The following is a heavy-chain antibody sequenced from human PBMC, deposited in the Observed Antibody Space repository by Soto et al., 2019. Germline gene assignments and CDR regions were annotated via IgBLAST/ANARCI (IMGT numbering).Heavy chain of an antibody. CDR1: GESISSSSYY. D-gene: IGHD2-21*02. Sequence: SETLSLTCIVSGESISSSSYYWGWIRQPPGKGLEWIGSIYYGGRTYYNPSFKSRVTISIDTSKNQFSLKLSSVTATDTAVYYCARQRTTVVTQAYFDHWGQGALVTVSS. V-gene: IGHV4-39*01. CDR3: ARQRTTVVTQAYFDH. J-gene: IGHJ4*02. CDR2: IYYGGRT.